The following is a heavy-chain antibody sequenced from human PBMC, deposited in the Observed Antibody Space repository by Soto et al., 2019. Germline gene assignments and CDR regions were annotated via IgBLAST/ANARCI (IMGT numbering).Heavy chain of an antibody. CDR1: GFTVSSNY. CDR2: IYSGGST. J-gene: IGHJ6*03. V-gene: IGHV3-53*04. CDR3: ARVGVVPAAMRSGLDDESYYYYYTDV. D-gene: IGHD2-2*01. Sequence: GGSLRLSCAASGFTVSSNYMSWVRQAPGKGLEWVSVIYSGGSTYYADSVKGRFTISRHNSKNTLYLQMNSLRAEDTAVYYCARVGVVPAAMRSGLDDESYYYYYTDVWGKGTPVTVSS.